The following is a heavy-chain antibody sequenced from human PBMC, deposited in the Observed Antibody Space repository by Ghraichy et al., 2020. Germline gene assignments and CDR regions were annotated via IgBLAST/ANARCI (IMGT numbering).Heavy chain of an antibody. CDR3: ARGLELDNWFDA. V-gene: IGHV3-23*01. CDR1: GFTFNNFA. D-gene: IGHD1-7*01. CDR2: ISGRGTTK. Sequence: GGSLRLSCAASGFTFNNFAINWVRHSPGKGLQWVSSISGRGTTKYYADSVKGRFTISRDNSRNMASVQMNNLRPEVTAIYYCARGLELDNWFDAWGRGT. J-gene: IGHJ5*02.